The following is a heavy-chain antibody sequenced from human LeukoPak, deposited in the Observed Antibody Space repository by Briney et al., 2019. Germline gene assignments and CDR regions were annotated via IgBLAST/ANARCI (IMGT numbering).Heavy chain of an antibody. CDR3: ARLPSAQMPAGYYGSGSYPLKGGYYFDY. V-gene: IGHV1-18*04. CDR1: GYTFTSYG. CDR2: ISAYNGNT. D-gene: IGHD3-10*01. Sequence: ASVKVSCKASGYTFTSYGISWVRQAPGQGLEWMGWISAYNGNTNYAQKLQGRVTMTTDTSTSTAYMELRSLRSEDTAVYYCARLPSAQMPAGYYGSGSYPLKGGYYFDYWGQGTLVTVSS. J-gene: IGHJ4*02.